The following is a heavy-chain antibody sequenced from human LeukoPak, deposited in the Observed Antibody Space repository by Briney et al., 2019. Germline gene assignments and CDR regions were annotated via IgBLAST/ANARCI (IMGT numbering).Heavy chain of an antibody. CDR3: ARQLVPRRYFDY. V-gene: IGHV4-59*01. J-gene: IGHJ4*02. CDR2: IYYSGSA. CDR1: GGSISSYY. D-gene: IGHD6-6*01. Sequence: SETLSLTCTVSGGSISSYYWSWIRQPPGKGLEWIGYIYYSGSANYNPSLKSRVTISVDTSKNQFSLKLSSVTAADTAVYYCARQLVPRRYFDYWGQGTLVTVSS.